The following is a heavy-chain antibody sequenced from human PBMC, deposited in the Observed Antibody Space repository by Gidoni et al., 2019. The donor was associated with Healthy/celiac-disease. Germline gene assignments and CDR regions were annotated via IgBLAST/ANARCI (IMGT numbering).Heavy chain of an antibody. J-gene: IGHJ4*02. D-gene: IGHD3-10*01. CDR2: IWYDGINK. CDR1: GFTFSSYG. Sequence: QVQLVESGGGVVQPGRFLRLSCAASGFTFSSYGMNWVRQAPGKGLEWVAVIWYDGINKYYADSVKGRFTISRDNSKNTLYLLMNSLRAEDTAVYYCARGSAPGLSLDYGSGSYYNVGFDYWGQGTLVTVSS. V-gene: IGHV3-33*01. CDR3: ARGSAPGLSLDYGSGSYYNVGFDY.